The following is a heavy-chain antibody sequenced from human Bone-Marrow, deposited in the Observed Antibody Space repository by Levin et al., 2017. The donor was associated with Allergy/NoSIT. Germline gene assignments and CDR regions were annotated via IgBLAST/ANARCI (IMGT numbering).Heavy chain of an antibody. Sequence: ASVKVSCKASGYTFTGYYMHWVRQAPGQGLEWMGWINPNSGGTNYAQKFQGRVTMTRDTSISTAYMELSRLRSDDTAVYYCARPVYDFWSGYYPNWFDPWGQGTLVTVSS. V-gene: IGHV1-2*02. D-gene: IGHD3-3*01. J-gene: IGHJ5*02. CDR2: INPNSGGT. CDR3: ARPVYDFWSGYYPNWFDP. CDR1: GYTFTGYY.